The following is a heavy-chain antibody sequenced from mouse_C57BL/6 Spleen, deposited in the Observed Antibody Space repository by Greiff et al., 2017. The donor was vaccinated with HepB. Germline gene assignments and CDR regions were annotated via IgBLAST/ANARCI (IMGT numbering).Heavy chain of an antibody. V-gene: IGHV14-4*01. CDR3: TTGDYDEGDAMDY. CDR1: GFNIKDDY. D-gene: IGHD2-4*01. J-gene: IGHJ4*01. Sequence: EVQLQQSGAELVRPGASVKLSCTASGFNIKDDYMHWVKQRPEQGLEWIGWIDPENGDTEYASKFQGKATITADTSSNTAYLQLSSLTSEDTAVYYCTTGDYDEGDAMDYWGQGTSVTVSS. CDR2: IDPENGDT.